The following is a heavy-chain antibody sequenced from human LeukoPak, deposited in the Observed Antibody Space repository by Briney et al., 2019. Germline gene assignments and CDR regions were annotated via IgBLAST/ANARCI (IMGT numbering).Heavy chain of an antibody. CDR1: GYTFNSCY. CDR2: LRSNGATT. V-gene: IGHV1-46*02. J-gene: IGHJ4*02. D-gene: IGHD2-15*01. Sequence: ASVKVSCKASGYTFNSCYMRWVPQAPGQGLEWMGTLRSNGATTGYAEKFQGRVSMTRDTSTSTVYMQLSSLRSEDTAVYYCARGVVGATDYYFDFWGQGTLVTVSS. CDR3: ARGVVGATDYYFDF.